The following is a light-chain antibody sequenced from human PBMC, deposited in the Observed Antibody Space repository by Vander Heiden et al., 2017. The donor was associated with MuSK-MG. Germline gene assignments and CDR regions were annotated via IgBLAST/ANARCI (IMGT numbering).Light chain of an antibody. CDR1: QSLLCGNGRDY. CDR2: VGS. CDR3: MQDLQSLT. Sequence: DFVMTQSPLSLSVTPGQPAHLSCRSSQSLLCGNGRDYLAWYLQKPGQSPQLLISVGSKRACGVPDRFSGSGSGTDFTLKSSRVEAEDIGVYYWMQDLQSLTFGQGTQLEIK. V-gene: IGKV2-28*01. J-gene: IGKJ5*01.